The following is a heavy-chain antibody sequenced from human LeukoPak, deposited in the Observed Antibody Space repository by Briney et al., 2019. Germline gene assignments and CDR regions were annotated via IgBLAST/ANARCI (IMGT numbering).Heavy chain of an antibody. CDR3: ASIVGANNLDNWFDP. D-gene: IGHD1-26*01. Sequence: GASVKVSCKASGYTVTGYYMHWVRQAPGQGLEWMGWINPNSGGTNYAQKFQGRVTMTRDTSISTAYMELSRLRSDDTAVYYCASIVGANNLDNWFDPWGQGTLVTVSS. V-gene: IGHV1-2*02. CDR2: INPNSGGT. J-gene: IGHJ5*02. CDR1: GYTVTGYY.